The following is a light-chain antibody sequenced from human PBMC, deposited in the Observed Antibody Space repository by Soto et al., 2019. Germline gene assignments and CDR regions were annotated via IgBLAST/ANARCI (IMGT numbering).Light chain of an antibody. J-gene: IGLJ1*01. CDR2: EVS. V-gene: IGLV2-14*01. CDR1: SSDVGGYNY. Sequence: QSALTQPASVSGSPGRSITSACTRTSSDVGGYNYFSWYQQHPGKAPTLMIYEVSNRPSRVSNPFSGSKSGNTASLTISGLQAEDEADYYCSSSTSSSASVFXTGPKVTVL. CDR3: SSSTSSSASV.